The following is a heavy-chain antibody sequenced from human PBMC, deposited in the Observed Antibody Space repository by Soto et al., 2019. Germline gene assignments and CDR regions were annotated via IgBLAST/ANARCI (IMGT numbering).Heavy chain of an antibody. Sequence: QVQLQESGPGLVKPWGTLSLTCAVSGDSISSSNWWSWVRQPPGKGLEWIGEIYHSGITNTNPSLKSRVTISVDESKNQFSLKLISVTAADTAVYYCERVHCNSSTCHVFDYWGQGALVTVSS. CDR2: IYHSGIT. D-gene: IGHD2-2*01. CDR1: GDSISSSNW. CDR3: ERVHCNSSTCHVFDY. J-gene: IGHJ4*02. V-gene: IGHV4-4*02.